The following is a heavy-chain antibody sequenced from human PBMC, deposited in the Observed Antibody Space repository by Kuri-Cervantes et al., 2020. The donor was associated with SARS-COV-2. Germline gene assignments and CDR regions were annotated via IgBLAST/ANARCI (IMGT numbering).Heavy chain of an antibody. CDR1: GYTFTGYY. J-gene: IGHJ5*02. CDR3: ARDGIRVVVAATPGWFDP. CDR2: INPNSGGT. Sequence: ASVKVSCKASGYTFTGYYMHWVRQAPGQGLEWMGWINPNSGGTNYAQKFQGRVTMTRDTSISTAYMELSRLRSEDTAVYYCARDGIRVVVAATPGWFDPWGQGTLVTVSS. D-gene: IGHD2-15*01. V-gene: IGHV1-2*02.